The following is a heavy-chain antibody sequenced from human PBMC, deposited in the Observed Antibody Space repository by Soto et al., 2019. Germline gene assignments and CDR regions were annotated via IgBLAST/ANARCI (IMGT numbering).Heavy chain of an antibody. CDR2: TYYRSKWYN. Sequence: SQTLSLTCAISGDSVSSNSAAWNWIRQSPSRGLEWLGRTYYRSKWYNDYAVSVKSRITINPDTSKNQFSLQLNSVTPEDTAVYYCARSIAARLDYYYYGMDVRGQGTTVTVSS. CDR3: ARSIAARLDYYYYGMDV. CDR1: GDSVSSNSAA. J-gene: IGHJ6*02. V-gene: IGHV6-1*01. D-gene: IGHD6-6*01.